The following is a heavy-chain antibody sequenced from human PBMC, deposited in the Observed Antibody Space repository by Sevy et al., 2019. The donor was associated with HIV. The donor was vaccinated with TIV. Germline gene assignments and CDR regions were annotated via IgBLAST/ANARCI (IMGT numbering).Heavy chain of an antibody. CDR2: ISYDGSNK. CDR1: GFTFSSYG. Sequence: GGSLRLSCAASGFTFSSYGMHWVRQAPGKGLEWVAVISYDGSNKYYADSVKGRFTISRDNSKNTLYLQMNSLRAEDTAVYYCAKGSYDSSGYYGYWGQGTLVTVSS. CDR3: AKGSYDSSGYYGY. J-gene: IGHJ4*02. V-gene: IGHV3-30*18. D-gene: IGHD3-22*01.